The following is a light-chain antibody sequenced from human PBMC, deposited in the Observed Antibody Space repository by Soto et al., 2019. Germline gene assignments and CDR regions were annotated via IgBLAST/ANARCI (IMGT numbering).Light chain of an antibody. CDR3: AAYDDNLNGWV. CDR1: SSNIGSNT. CDR2: STN. Sequence: QSVLTQPPSASGTPGQRVTISCSGSSSNIGSNTVNWYQQLPGAAPKLLLSSTNQRPSGVPDRFSDSKSGTSASLAISGLQSEDEAAYHCAAYDDNLNGWVFGGGTKLTVL. V-gene: IGLV1-44*01. J-gene: IGLJ3*02.